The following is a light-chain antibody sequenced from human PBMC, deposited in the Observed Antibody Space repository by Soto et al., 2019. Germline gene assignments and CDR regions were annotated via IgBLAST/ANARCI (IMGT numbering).Light chain of an antibody. CDR2: AAS. V-gene: IGKV1-39*01. CDR1: QTISSY. J-gene: IGKJ2*01. Sequence: DIQMTQSPSSLSASVGERVTITCRASQTISSYVNWYQQKPGIAPKVLIYAASSLQSGVPSRFSGSGSGTDFTLTISSLQPEEFATYYCQQSYSTPYTFGQGTKLEYK. CDR3: QQSYSTPYT.